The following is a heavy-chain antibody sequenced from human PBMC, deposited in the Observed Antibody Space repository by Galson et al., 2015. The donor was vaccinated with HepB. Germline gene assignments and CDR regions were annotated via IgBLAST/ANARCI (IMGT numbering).Heavy chain of an antibody. D-gene: IGHD2-2*01. J-gene: IGHJ6*02. CDR3: ARGGYCSSTSCFSYYYYYGMDV. V-gene: IGHV1-18*01. CDR1: GHTFTSYG. Sequence: SVKVSCKASGHTFTSYGISWVRQAPGQGLEWMGWISAYNGNTNYAQKLQGRVTMTTDTSTSTAYMELRSLRSDNTAVYYCARGGYCSSTSCFSYYYYYGMDVWGQGTTVTVSS. CDR2: ISAYNGNT.